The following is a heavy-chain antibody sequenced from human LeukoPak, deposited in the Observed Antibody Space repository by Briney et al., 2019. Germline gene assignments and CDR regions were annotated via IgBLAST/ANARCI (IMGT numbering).Heavy chain of an antibody. V-gene: IGHV4-4*07. J-gene: IGHJ6*03. Sequence: SETLSLTCTVSGASISSYYWSWIRQPAGKGLEWIGRIYSSRSIYNPSLKSRVTISVDKSKNQFSLKLSSVTAADTAVYYCARDRGVPAAIKNYYYYMDVWGKGTTVTVSS. CDR3: ARDRGVPAAIKNYYYYMDV. CDR1: GASISSYY. D-gene: IGHD2-2*01. CDR2: IYSSRS.